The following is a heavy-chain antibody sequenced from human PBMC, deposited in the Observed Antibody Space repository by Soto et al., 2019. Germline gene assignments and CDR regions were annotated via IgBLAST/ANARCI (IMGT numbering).Heavy chain of an antibody. D-gene: IGHD6-25*01. CDR2: INHSGST. Sequence: QVQLQQWGAGLLKPSETLSLTCAVYGGSFSGYYWSWIRQPPGKGLEWIGEINHSGSTNYNPSLMSRVTIAVDTPKNQFSLKLSSVTAADTAGYYCASLHAAARPSHYYYYYFMHVLGQGNPGTVSS. J-gene: IGHJ6*02. CDR3: ASLHAAARPSHYYYYYFMHV. V-gene: IGHV4-34*01. CDR1: GGSFSGYY.